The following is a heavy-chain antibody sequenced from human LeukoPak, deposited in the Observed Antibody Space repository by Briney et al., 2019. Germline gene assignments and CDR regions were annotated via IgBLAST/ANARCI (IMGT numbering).Heavy chain of an antibody. CDR3: ARFQWLVRFDY. D-gene: IGHD6-19*01. CDR2: IYYSGST. CDR1: GGSVSSGSYY. V-gene: IGHV4-61*01. J-gene: IGHJ4*02. Sequence: SETLSLTCTVSGGSVSSGSYYWSWIRQPPGKGLEWIGYIYYSGSTNYNPSLKSRVTISVDTCKNQFSLKLSSVTAADTAVYYCARFQWLVRFDYWGQGTLVTVSS.